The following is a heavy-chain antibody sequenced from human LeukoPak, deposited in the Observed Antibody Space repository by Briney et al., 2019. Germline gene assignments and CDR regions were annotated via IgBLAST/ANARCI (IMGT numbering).Heavy chain of an antibody. D-gene: IGHD6-19*01. CDR2: IYTSGST. J-gene: IGHJ6*02. Sequence: PSETLSLICTVSGGSISSGSYYWSWIRQPAGKGLEWIGRIYTSGSTNYNPSLKSRVTISVDTSKNQFSLKLSSVTAADTAVYYCARDPAVAGPDYYYYYGMDVWGQGTTVTVSS. V-gene: IGHV4-61*02. CDR3: ARDPAVAGPDYYYYYGMDV. CDR1: GGSISSGSYY.